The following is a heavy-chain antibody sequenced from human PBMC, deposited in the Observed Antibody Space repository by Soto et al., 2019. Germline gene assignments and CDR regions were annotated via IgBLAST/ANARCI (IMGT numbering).Heavy chain of an antibody. CDR2: IYYSGST. Sequence: QVQLQESGPGLVKPSQTLSLTCTVSGGSISSGGYYWSWIRQHPGKGLEWIGYIYYSGSTYYNPSLKSRVTISVDTSKNQFSLKLSSVTAAVTAVYYCARDWGSSSWYAMDVWGQGTTVTVSS. D-gene: IGHD6-13*01. V-gene: IGHV4-31*03. CDR3: ARDWGSSSWYAMDV. CDR1: GGSISSGGYY. J-gene: IGHJ6*02.